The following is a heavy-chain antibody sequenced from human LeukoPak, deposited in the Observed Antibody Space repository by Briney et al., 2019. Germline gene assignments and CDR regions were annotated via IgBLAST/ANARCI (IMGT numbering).Heavy chain of an antibody. J-gene: IGHJ5*02. CDR1: GGSISSYY. CDR3: ARAKTFYGDPPRPLFDP. V-gene: IGHV4-59*01. Sequence: SETLSLTCTVSGGSISSYYWSWIRQPPGKGLEWIAYISDIGSINYNPSLKSRVTISLDTSKNQFSLKLSSVTAADTAVYYCARAKTFYGDPPRPLFDPWGQGTLVTVSS. D-gene: IGHD4-17*01. CDR2: ISDIGSI.